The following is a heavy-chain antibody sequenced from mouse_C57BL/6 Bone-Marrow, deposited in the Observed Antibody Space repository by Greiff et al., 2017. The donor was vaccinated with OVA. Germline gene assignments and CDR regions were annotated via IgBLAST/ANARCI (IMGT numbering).Heavy chain of an antibody. Sequence: EVKLVESGGGLVQSGRSLILSCATSGFTFSDFYMEWVRQAPGKGLEWIAASRNKANDYTTEYSASVKGRFIVSRDTSQSILYLQMNALRAEDTAIYYCARDGFYDGFSYAMDYWGQGTSVTVSS. CDR3: ARDGFYDGFSYAMDY. CDR2: SRNKANDYTT. CDR1: GFTFSDFY. J-gene: IGHJ4*01. D-gene: IGHD2-2*01. V-gene: IGHV7-1*01.